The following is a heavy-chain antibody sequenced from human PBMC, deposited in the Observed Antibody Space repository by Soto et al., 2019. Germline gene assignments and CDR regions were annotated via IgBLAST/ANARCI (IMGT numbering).Heavy chain of an antibody. J-gene: IGHJ6*02. CDR2: IRSKTYGGTT. CDR3: TRELDSPSGVGDYYYYAMDV. CDR1: GFTFGDYT. D-gene: IGHD2-15*01. V-gene: IGHV3-49*03. Sequence: GGSLRLSCTASGFTFGDYTMSWFRQAPGKGLEWLSLIRSKTYGGTTEYAASVKGRFTISRDDSKSIAYLQMKSLKTEDTAVYYCTRELDSPSGVGDYYYYAMDVWGQGTTVTVSS.